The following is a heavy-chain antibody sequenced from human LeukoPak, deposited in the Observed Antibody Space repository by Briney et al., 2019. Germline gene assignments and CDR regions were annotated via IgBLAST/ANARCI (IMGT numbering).Heavy chain of an antibody. Sequence: ASVKVSCKASGYTFTNYDINWVRQATGQGLEWMGWMHPSNGDTGYAQKFQGRVTMTRSTSTTTAYMELGSLRSDDTAVYYCARRVRGVVIFSRAQGSFDLWGQGTLVTVSS. CDR3: ARRVRGVVIFSRAQGSFDL. CDR1: GYTFTNYD. V-gene: IGHV1-8*01. D-gene: IGHD3-10*01. J-gene: IGHJ3*01. CDR2: MHPSNGDT.